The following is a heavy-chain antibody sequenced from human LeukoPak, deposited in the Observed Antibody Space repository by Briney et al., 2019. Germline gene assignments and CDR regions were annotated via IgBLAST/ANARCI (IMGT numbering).Heavy chain of an antibody. CDR3: ARENSGSYSYAFDI. J-gene: IGHJ3*02. Sequence: PGGSLRLSCAASGFTFSSYAMHWVRQAPGKGLEWVAVISYDGSNKYYADSVKGRFTISRDNSKNTLYLQMNSLRAEDTAVYYCARENSGSYSYAFDIWGQGTMVTVSS. CDR1: GFTFSSYA. CDR2: ISYDGSNK. V-gene: IGHV3-30*01. D-gene: IGHD1-26*01.